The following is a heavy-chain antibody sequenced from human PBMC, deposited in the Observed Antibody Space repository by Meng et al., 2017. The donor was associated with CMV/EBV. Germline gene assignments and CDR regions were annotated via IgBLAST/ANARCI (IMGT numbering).Heavy chain of an antibody. CDR1: GGSFSGYY. CDR3: ARIGERWFDP. J-gene: IGHJ5*02. CDR2: INHSGST. Sequence: SETLSLTCAVYGGSFSGYYWSWIRQPPGKGLEWIGEINHSGSTNYNPSLKSRVTISVDTSKNQFSLKLSSVTAADTAVYYCARIGERWFDPWGQGTLVTVSS. V-gene: IGHV4-34*01.